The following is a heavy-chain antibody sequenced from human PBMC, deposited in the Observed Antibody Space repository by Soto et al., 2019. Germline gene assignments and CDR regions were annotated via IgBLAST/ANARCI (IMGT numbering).Heavy chain of an antibody. D-gene: IGHD3-9*01. V-gene: IGHV1-18*01. Sequence: ASVKVSCKASGYTFLKYGINWVRQAPGQGLEWMGGIQTDNDHASFAQKFEGRVTMTTDTSTRTVYMELRDLSSDDTAVYYCAKDLRSGYRIDYWGQGTPVTVSS. J-gene: IGHJ4*02. CDR2: IQTDNDHA. CDR1: GYTFLKYG. CDR3: AKDLRSGYRIDY.